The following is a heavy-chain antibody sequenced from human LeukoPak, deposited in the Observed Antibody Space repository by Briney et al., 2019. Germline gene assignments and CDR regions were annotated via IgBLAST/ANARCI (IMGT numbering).Heavy chain of an antibody. CDR1: GFTFSTYG. CDR3: ARAQRPMDY. Sequence: GGSLRLSCIASGFTFSTYGTHWVRQAAGKGLEWVAVIANDGITTYYADSVKGRFTISRDNSKNTLYLQMNSLRAEDTAVYYCARAQRPMDYWGQGTLVTVSS. V-gene: IGHV3-30*03. J-gene: IGHJ4*02. CDR2: IANDGITT. D-gene: IGHD1-1*01.